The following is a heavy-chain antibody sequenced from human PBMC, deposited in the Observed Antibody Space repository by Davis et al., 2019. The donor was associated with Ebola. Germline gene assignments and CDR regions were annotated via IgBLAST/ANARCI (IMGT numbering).Heavy chain of an antibody. Sequence: GGSLRLSCATSGFTFSSNSMNWVRQAPGKGLEWVSYISGDSLYKNYADSVRGRLTISRDDAKNSLYLQMNSLRAEDTAVYYCSRDFDRVREWGQGTLVTVSS. CDR1: GFTFSSNS. J-gene: IGHJ4*02. CDR2: ISGDSLYK. V-gene: IGHV3-21*05. CDR3: SRDFDRVRE. D-gene: IGHD3-22*01.